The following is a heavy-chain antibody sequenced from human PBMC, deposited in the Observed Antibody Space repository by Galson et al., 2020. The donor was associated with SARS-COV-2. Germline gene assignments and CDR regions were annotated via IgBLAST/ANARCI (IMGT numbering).Heavy chain of an antibody. V-gene: IGHV6-1*01. CDR2: TYYRSKWYN. CDR3: ARDGYGVGATTTLPLGYSYYMAV. D-gene: IGHD1-26*01. Sequence: SQTLSLTCAISGDSVSSNSAAWNWIRQSPSRGLEWLGRTYYRSKWYNDYAVSVKSRITINPDTSKNQFSLQLNSVTPEDTAVYYCARDGYGVGATTTLPLGYSYYMAVWGKGNTVTGSS. J-gene: IGHJ6*03. CDR1: GDSVSSNSAA.